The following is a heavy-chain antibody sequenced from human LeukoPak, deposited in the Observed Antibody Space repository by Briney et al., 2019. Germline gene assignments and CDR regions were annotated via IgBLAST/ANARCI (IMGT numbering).Heavy chain of an antibody. Sequence: GGSLRLSCAASGLTVSSNSMRWVRQAPGKGLEWVSVIYSAGATYYADSVRGRFTISRDNSKNTVYLQMNSLRAEDTAVYYCARDVRWQQLDYWGQGTLVTVSS. D-gene: IGHD6-13*01. J-gene: IGHJ4*02. CDR2: IYSAGAT. CDR3: ARDVRWQQLDY. CDR1: GLTVSSNS. V-gene: IGHV3-53*01.